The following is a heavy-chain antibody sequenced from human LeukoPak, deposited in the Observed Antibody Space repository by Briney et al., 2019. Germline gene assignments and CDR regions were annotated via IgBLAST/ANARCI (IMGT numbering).Heavy chain of an antibody. J-gene: IGHJ4*02. CDR3: ARDLRRSRSGYYYVHLNY. V-gene: IGHV1-2*02. CDR1: GYTFTGYY. D-gene: IGHD3-22*01. Sequence: GASVKVSCKASGYTFTGYYMHWVRQAPGQGLEWMGWINPNSGGTNYAQKFQGRVTMTRDTSISTAYMELSRLRSDDTAVYYCARDLRRSRSGYYYVHLNYWGQGTLVTVSS. CDR2: INPNSGGT.